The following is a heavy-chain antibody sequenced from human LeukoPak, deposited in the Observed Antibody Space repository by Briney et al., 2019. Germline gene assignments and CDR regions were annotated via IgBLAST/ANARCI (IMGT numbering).Heavy chain of an antibody. V-gene: IGHV1-8*02. D-gene: IGHD1-1*01. Sequence: AASVKVSCKASGGTFSSYAISWVRQAPGQGLEWMGWMNPNSGNTGYAQKFQGRVTMTRNTSISTAYMELSSLRSEDTAVYYCARGVFWREVWNWFDPWGQGTLVTVSS. CDR1: GGTFSSYA. CDR2: MNPNSGNT. J-gene: IGHJ5*02. CDR3: ARGVFWREVWNWFDP.